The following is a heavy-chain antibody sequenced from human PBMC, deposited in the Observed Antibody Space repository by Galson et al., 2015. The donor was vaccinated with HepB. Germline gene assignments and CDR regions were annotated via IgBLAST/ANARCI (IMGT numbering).Heavy chain of an antibody. Sequence: SVKVSCKASGGTFSNYAIKWVRQAPGQGLEWMGGIIPVFGITNHAQKFQGGVTSTADKSTSTAYMELSSLRSEDTAVYYCARVNVYRPDYYYYGMDVWGQGTTVTVSS. CDR1: GGTFSNYA. J-gene: IGHJ6*02. V-gene: IGHV1-69*10. CDR3: ARVNVYRPDYYYYGMDV. D-gene: IGHD2-8*01. CDR2: IIPVFGIT.